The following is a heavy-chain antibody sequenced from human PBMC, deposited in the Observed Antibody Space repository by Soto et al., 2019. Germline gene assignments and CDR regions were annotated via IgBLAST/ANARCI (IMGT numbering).Heavy chain of an antibody. J-gene: IGHJ4*02. V-gene: IGHV4-4*02. CDR1: GGSISSSNW. CDR3: ARSTPRYGSGSYLPY. CDR2: IYHSGST. D-gene: IGHD3-10*01. Sequence: QVQLQESGPGLVKPSGTLSLTCAVSGGSISSSNWWSWVRQPPGKGLEWIGEIYHSGSTNYNPSLKSRVTISVDKSKNQFSLRLSSVTAAATAVYYCARSTPRYGSGSYLPYWGQGTLVTVSS.